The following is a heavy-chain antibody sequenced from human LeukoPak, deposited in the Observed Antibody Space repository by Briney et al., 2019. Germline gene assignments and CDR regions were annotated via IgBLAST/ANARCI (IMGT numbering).Heavy chain of an antibody. V-gene: IGHV4-30-4*01. Sequence: SQTLSLTCTVSGGSISSGDYYWSWIRQPPGKGLEWIGYIYYSGSTYYNPSLKSRVTISVDTSKNQFSLKLSSVTAADTAVYYCARLGRRYCSSTSCSRGGYFDYWGQGTLVTVSS. J-gene: IGHJ4*02. CDR2: IYYSGST. CDR1: GGSISSGDYY. D-gene: IGHD2-2*01. CDR3: ARLGRRYCSSTSCSRGGYFDY.